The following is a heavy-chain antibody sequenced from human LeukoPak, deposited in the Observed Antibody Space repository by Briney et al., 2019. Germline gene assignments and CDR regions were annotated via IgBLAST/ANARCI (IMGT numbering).Heavy chain of an antibody. CDR3: ARAGWIITSAIDY. V-gene: IGHV4-38-2*02. CDR1: RYSLSRGYY. D-gene: IGHD3-22*01. J-gene: IGHJ4*02. Sequence: SETLSLTCSVSRYSLSRGYYWAWIRQPPGRGLEWIGTVYHIGNTYYNPSLESRASMSVDTSTNEFSLTLKSVTAADTAVYYCARAGWIITSAIDYWGQGALVTVSS. CDR2: VYHIGNT.